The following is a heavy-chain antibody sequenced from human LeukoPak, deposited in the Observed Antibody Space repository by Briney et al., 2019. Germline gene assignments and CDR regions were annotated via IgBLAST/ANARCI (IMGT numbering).Heavy chain of an antibody. Sequence: GGSLRLSCTASGFSLSGYWMSWVRQAPGKGPEWLANIKEDGSRRYYSESVRGRFTISRDNSENSLYLQMNSLRAEDTAVYYCATHWRGRWGQGTLVTVSS. CDR3: ATHWRGR. CDR2: IKEDGSRR. D-gene: IGHD1-1*01. CDR1: GFSLSGYW. J-gene: IGHJ4*02. V-gene: IGHV3-7*03.